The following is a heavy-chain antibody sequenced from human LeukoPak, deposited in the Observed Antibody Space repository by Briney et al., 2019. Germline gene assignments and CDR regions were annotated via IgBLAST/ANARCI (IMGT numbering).Heavy chain of an antibody. D-gene: IGHD3-10*01. J-gene: IGHJ4*02. CDR1: GFMFSNYA. V-gene: IGHV3-30*04. CDR2: ISYDGSNK. CDR3: ARDLTGSYSY. Sequence: PGGSLRLSCVASGFMFSNYAMHWVRQAPGKGLEWVAVISYDGSNKYYADSVKGRFTISRDNAKNSLYLQMNSLRAEDTAVYYCARDLTGSYSYWGQGTLVTVSS.